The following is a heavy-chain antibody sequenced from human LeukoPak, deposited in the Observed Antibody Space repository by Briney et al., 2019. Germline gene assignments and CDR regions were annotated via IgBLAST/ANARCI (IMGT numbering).Heavy chain of an antibody. CDR1: GYTFTSYA. V-gene: IGHV7-4-1*02. CDR3: AREGEFGDYYYDSSGYYGY. CDR2: INTNTGNP. Sequence: GASVKVSCKASGYTFTSYAMNWVRQAPGQGLEWMGWINTNTGNPTYAQGFTGRFVFSLDTSVSTAYLQISSLKAEDTAVYYCAREGEFGDYYYDSSGYYGYWGQGTLVTVSS. J-gene: IGHJ4*02. D-gene: IGHD3-22*01.